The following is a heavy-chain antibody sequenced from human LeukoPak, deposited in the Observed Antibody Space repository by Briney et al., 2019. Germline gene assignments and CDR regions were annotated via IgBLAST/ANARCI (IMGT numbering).Heavy chain of an antibody. V-gene: IGHV3-53*01. Sequence: PGGSLSLSCAASGFTVRSNYMNWVRPAPGKGLGWVSILYSGSSTYYADSVEGRFTISRDSSKNTLFLQMNDLRAEDTAVYYCAKDLALAGTGGGFDVWGQGTRVAVSS. D-gene: IGHD6-19*01. CDR1: GFTVRSNY. J-gene: IGHJ3*01. CDR2: LYSGSST. CDR3: AKDLALAGTGGGFDV.